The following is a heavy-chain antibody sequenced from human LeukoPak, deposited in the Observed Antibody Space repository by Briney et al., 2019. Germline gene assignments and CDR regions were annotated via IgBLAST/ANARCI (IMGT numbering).Heavy chain of an antibody. D-gene: IGHD2-15*01. Sequence: KPSETLSLTCTISGGSISSSSYYWGWIRQPPGKGLEWIGSLYYSGSTYYNPSLKSRVTISVDTSKLSLKLTSVTAADTAVYYCARLRRSGSDYWGQGTLVTASS. J-gene: IGHJ4*02. CDR2: LYYSGST. CDR1: GGSISSSSYY. V-gene: IGHV4-39*01. CDR3: ARLRRSGSDY.